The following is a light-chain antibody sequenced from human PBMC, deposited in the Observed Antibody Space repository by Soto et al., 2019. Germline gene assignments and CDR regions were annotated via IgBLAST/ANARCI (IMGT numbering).Light chain of an antibody. CDR1: QSVSSY. J-gene: IGKJ3*01. CDR2: DAS. CDR3: QQRSNWPLT. Sequence: EIVLTQSPATLSLSPGERATLSCRASQSVSSYLAWYQQKPGQAPRLLIYDASNRATGIPARFSGSGSGTDFTLTISSLEPEDFAVYSCQQRSNWPLTFGPGTKVDI. V-gene: IGKV3-11*01.